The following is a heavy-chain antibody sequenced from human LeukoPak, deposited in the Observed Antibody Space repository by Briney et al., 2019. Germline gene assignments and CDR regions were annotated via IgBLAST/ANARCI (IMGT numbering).Heavy chain of an antibody. J-gene: IGHJ4*02. CDR3: ASRGSSSSWQPPIDY. D-gene: IGHD6-13*01. CDR2: IYYSGST. V-gene: IGHV4-59*08. CDR1: GFTVSSNY. Sequence: GSLRLSCAASGFTVSSNYMSWVRQPPGKGLEWIGYIYYSGSTNYNPSLKSRVTISVDTSKNQFSLKLSSVTAADTAVYYCASRGSSSSWQPPIDYWGQGTLVTVSS.